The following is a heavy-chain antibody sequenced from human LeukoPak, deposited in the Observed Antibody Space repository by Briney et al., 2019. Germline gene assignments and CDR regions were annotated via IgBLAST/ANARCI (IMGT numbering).Heavy chain of an antibody. CDR1: GFTFSSYA. CDR3: ASGTDYGDYVGDAFDI. J-gene: IGHJ3*02. CDR2: ISGSGGST. D-gene: IGHD4-17*01. V-gene: IGHV3-23*01. Sequence: PGGSLRLSCAASGFTFSSYAMSWVRQAPGKGLEWVSAISGSGGSTYYADSVKGRFTISRDNSKNTLYLQMNSLRAEDTAVYYCASGTDYGDYVGDAFDIWGQGTMVTVSS.